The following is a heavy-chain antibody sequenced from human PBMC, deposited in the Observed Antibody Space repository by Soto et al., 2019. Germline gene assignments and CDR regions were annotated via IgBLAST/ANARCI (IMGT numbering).Heavy chain of an antibody. Sequence: SVKVSCKASGGTFSSYAISWVRQAPGQGLEWMGGIIPIFGTANYAQKFQGRVTITADESTSTAYMELSSLRSEDTAVYYCARKYSISWPRAGGFDPWGQGNLVTVSS. CDR1: GGTFSSYA. V-gene: IGHV1-69*13. J-gene: IGHJ5*02. CDR3: ARKYSISWPRAGGFDP. D-gene: IGHD6-13*01. CDR2: IIPIFGTA.